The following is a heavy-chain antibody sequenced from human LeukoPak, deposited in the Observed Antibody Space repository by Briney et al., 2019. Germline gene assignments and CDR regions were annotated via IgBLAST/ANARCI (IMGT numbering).Heavy chain of an antibody. CDR2: INHSGST. CDR3: ARINEDYYDSINWFDP. D-gene: IGHD3-22*01. Sequence: PSEALSLTCTVSGGSISSYYWSWIRQPPGKGLEWIGEINHSGSTNYNPSLKSRVTISVDTSKNQFSLKLSSVTAADTAVYYCARINEDYYDSINWFDPWGQGTLVTVSS. CDR1: GGSISSYY. J-gene: IGHJ5*02. V-gene: IGHV4-34*01.